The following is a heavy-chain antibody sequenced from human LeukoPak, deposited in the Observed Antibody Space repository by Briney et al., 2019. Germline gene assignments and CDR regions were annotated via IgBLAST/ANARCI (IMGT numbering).Heavy chain of an antibody. V-gene: IGHV4-34*01. CDR3: ARDPYCSSTSCYADD. CDR1: GGSFSGYY. J-gene: IGHJ4*02. D-gene: IGHD2-2*01. CDR2: INHSGGT. Sequence: SETLSLTCAVYGGSFSGYYWSWIRQPPGKGLEWIGEINHSGGTNYNPSLKSRVTISVDTSKNQFSLKLSSVTAADTAVYYCARDPYCSSTSCYADDWGQGTLVTVSS.